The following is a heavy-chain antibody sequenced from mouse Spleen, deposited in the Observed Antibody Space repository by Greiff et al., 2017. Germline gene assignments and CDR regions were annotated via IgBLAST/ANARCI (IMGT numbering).Heavy chain of an antibody. Sequence: VQLQQSGAELVMPGASVKLSCKASGYTFTDYEMHWVKQTPVHGLEWIGAIDPETGGTAYNQKFKGKAILTADKSSSTAYMELRSLTSEDSAVYYCTRTTVVATRYFDVWGAGTTVTVSS. V-gene: IGHV1-15*01. D-gene: IGHD1-1*01. CDR2: IDPETGGT. CDR3: TRTTVVATRYFDV. J-gene: IGHJ1*01. CDR1: GYTFTDYE.